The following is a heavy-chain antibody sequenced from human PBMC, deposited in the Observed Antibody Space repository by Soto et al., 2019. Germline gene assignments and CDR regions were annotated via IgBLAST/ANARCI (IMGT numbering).Heavy chain of an antibody. Sequence: ASVKVSCKVSGYTLTELSMHWVRQAPGKGLEWMGGFDPEDGETIYAQKFQGRVTMTEDTSTDTAYMELSSLRSEDTAVYYYATGGANPADPDLVAQGDYWGQGTLVTVSS. D-gene: IGHD5-12*01. CDR2: FDPEDGET. J-gene: IGHJ4*02. CDR3: ATGGANPADPDLVAQGDY. CDR1: GYTLTELS. V-gene: IGHV1-24*01.